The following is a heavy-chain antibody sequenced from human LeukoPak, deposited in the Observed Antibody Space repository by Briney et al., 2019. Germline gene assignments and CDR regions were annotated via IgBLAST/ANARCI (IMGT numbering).Heavy chain of an antibody. Sequence: SVKVSCKASGGTFSSYAISWVRQAPGQGLEWMGGIIPIFGTANYAQKFQGRVTITTDESTSTAYMELSSLRSEDTAVYYCARVGSSTSWRWAVLTGPLNYYYMDVWGKGTTVTVSS. J-gene: IGHJ6*03. CDR2: IIPIFGTA. D-gene: IGHD2-2*01. V-gene: IGHV1-69*05. CDR1: GGTFSSYA. CDR3: ARVGSSTSWRWAVLTGPLNYYYMDV.